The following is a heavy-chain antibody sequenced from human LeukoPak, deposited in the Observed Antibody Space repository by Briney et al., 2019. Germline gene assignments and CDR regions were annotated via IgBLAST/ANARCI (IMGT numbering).Heavy chain of an antibody. Sequence: ASVKVSCKASGYTFTSYDVNWVRQATGQGLEWMGWISAYNGNTNYAQKLQGRVTMTTDTSTSTAYMELRSLRSDDTAVYYCARDRCSGSGGSCYSRDWFDPWGQGTLVTVSS. V-gene: IGHV1-18*01. CDR2: ISAYNGNT. CDR3: ARDRCSGSGGSCYSRDWFDP. D-gene: IGHD2-15*01. J-gene: IGHJ5*02. CDR1: GYTFTSYD.